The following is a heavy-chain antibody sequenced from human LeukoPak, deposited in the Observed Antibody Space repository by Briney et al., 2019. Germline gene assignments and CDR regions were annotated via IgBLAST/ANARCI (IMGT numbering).Heavy chain of an antibody. Sequence: GGSLRLSCAASGFTFSSYSMHWVRQAPGKGLEWVAVIWYDGSNKYYADSVKGRFTISRDSSKNTLYLQMNSLRAEDTAVYYCARDHFGEADYWGQGTLATVSS. CDR1: GFTFSSYS. CDR2: IWYDGSNK. D-gene: IGHD3-10*01. J-gene: IGHJ4*02. CDR3: ARDHFGEADY. V-gene: IGHV3-33*01.